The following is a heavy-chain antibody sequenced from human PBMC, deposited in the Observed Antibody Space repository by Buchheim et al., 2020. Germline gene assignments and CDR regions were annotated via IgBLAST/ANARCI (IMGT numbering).Heavy chain of an antibody. J-gene: IGHJ6*02. CDR1: GFSISAYS. V-gene: IGHV3-21*01. CDR2: ISDTGTYR. Sequence: EVQLVETGGGLVKPGGSLRLSCAASGFSISAYSMTWVRQAPGAGLQWVASISDTGTYRFYDGSVRGRFTISRDNADNSFYLQMVSLRAEDTGVYYCATLDTRVALYSIMDVWGQGTT. D-gene: IGHD2-15*01. CDR3: ATLDTRVALYSIMDV.